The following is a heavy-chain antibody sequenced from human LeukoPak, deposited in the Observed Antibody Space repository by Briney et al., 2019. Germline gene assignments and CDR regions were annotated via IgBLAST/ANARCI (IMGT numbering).Heavy chain of an antibody. V-gene: IGHV3-23*01. CDR1: GFTFSSYD. CDR3: ARDRGGRYMYLQH. Sequence: GGSLRLSCAASGFTFSSYDMTWVRQAPGRGLEWVSSIRPSGDNTYYGDSVKGRFSISRDNAKNSLFLQMNSLRAEDTALYYCARDRGGRYMYLQHWGQGTLVTVSS. D-gene: IGHD1-26*01. CDR2: IRPSGDNT. J-gene: IGHJ1*01.